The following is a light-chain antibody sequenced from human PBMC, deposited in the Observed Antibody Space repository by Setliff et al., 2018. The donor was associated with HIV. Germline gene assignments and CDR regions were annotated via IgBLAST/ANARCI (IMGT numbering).Light chain of an antibody. CDR3: CSYAGSYV. Sequence: QSARAQPRSVSGSPGQSVTISCTGTSSDVGGYNYVSWYQQHPGKAPKLMIYDVSKRPSGVPDRFSGSKSGNTASLTISGLQAEDEADYYCCSYAGSYVFGTGT. J-gene: IGLJ1*01. CDR1: SSDVGGYNY. CDR2: DVS. V-gene: IGLV2-11*01.